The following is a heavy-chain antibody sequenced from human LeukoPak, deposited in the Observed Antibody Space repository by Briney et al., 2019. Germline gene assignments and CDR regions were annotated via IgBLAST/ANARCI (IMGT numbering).Heavy chain of an antibody. D-gene: IGHD1-26*01. Sequence: GASVKVSCKASGYTFTSYYMHWVRQAPGQGLEWMGIINPSGGSTSYAQKFQGRVTMTRDMSTSTVYMELSSLRSEDTAVYYCARDRGQWELLTNWFDPWGQGTLVTVSS. J-gene: IGHJ5*02. CDR2: INPSGGST. CDR1: GYTFTSYY. CDR3: ARDRGQWELLTNWFDP. V-gene: IGHV1-46*01.